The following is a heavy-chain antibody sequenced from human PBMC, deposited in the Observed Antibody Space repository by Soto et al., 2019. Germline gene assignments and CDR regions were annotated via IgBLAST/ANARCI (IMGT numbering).Heavy chain of an antibody. V-gene: IGHV3-23*01. Sequence: GGSLRLSCAASGSTFNTYVMSWVRQAPGKGLEWLSSSHYTADRTYYADSVKGRFTISRDNAKNSLYLQMNSLRAEDTAVYYCARDFGSLGYDSPSEWFDPWGQGTLVTVSS. CDR1: GSTFNTYV. CDR2: SHYTADRT. CDR3: ARDFGSLGYDSPSEWFDP. D-gene: IGHD3-22*01. J-gene: IGHJ5*02.